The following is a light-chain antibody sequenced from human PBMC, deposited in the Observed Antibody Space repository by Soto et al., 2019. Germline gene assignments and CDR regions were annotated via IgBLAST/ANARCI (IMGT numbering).Light chain of an antibody. Sequence: SVMTQSQDSISVSVVERDTINCKSSHIVFYSSNNKNYLAWYQQKPGQPPKLLIYWASTRESGVPDRFSGSGSGTDFTLTISSLQAEDVAVYYCQKYYSTLWKCGKGTTGDIK. CDR1: HIVFYSSNNKNY. CDR3: QKYYSTLWK. J-gene: IGKJ1*01. CDR2: WAS. V-gene: IGKV4-1*01.